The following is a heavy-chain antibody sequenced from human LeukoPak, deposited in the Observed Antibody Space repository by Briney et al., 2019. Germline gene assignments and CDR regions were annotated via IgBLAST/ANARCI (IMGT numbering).Heavy chain of an antibody. V-gene: IGHV4-34*01. D-gene: IGHD6-19*01. CDR2: INHSGST. J-gene: IGHJ4*02. CDR3: ARVAAVAEDYFDY. Sequence: KPSETLSLTCAVYGGSFSGYYWSWIRQPPGKGLEWIGEINHSGSTNYNPSLKSRVTISVDTSKNQFSLKLSSVTAADTAVYYCARVAAVAEDYFDYWGQGTLVTVSS. CDR1: GGSFSGYY.